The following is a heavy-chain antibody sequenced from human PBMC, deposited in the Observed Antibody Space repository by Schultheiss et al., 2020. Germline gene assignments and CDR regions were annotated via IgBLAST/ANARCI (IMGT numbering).Heavy chain of an antibody. CDR2: ISSSSSYI. V-gene: IGHV3-21*01. Sequence: GRSLRLSCAASGFTFSSYAMSWVLQAPGKGLEWVSSISSSSSYIYYADSVKGRFTISRDNAKNSLYLQMNSLRAEDTAVYYCARAHTIFGVVPYYYYYMDVWGKGTTVTVSS. D-gene: IGHD3-3*01. CDR3: ARAHTIFGVVPYYYYYMDV. J-gene: IGHJ6*03. CDR1: GFTFSSYA.